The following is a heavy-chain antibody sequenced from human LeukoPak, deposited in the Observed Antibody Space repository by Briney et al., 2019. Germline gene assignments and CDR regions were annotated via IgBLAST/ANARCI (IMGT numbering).Heavy chain of an antibody. CDR2: INHSGSI. J-gene: IGHJ4*02. V-gene: IGHV4-34*01. D-gene: IGHD3-10*01. Sequence: PSETLSLTCAVYGGSFSGYYWSWIRQPPGKGLEWIGEINHSGSINYNPSLKSRVTISVDTSKNQFSLKLSSVTAADTAVYYCARGRGYGSGSYYTDWGQGTLVTVSS. CDR1: GGSFSGYY. CDR3: ARGRGYGSGSYYTD.